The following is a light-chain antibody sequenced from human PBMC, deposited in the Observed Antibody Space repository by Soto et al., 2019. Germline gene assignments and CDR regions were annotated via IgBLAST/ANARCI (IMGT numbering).Light chain of an antibody. Sequence: QSVLIQPPSASGSPGQSVTISCTGTRRDIGGYDFVSWYQQHPGKAPKLMISEVSKRPSGVPDRFSGSKSGNTASLTISGLQTDDEADYYCCPFAGGTNLVFGTGTKVTVL. V-gene: IGLV2-8*01. J-gene: IGLJ1*01. CDR2: EVS. CDR3: CPFAGGTNLV. CDR1: RRDIGGYDF.